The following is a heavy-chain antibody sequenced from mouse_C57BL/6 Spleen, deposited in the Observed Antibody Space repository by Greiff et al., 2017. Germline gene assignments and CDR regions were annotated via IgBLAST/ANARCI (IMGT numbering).Heavy chain of an antibody. J-gene: IGHJ4*01. CDR2: ISSGGSYT. CDR1: GFTFSSYG. V-gene: IGHV5-6*01. D-gene: IGHD2-5*01. CDR3: ARHDSNYSLYAMDY. Sequence: EVQLVESGGDLVKPGGSLKLSCAASGFTFSSYGMSWVRQTPDKRLAWVATISSGGSYTYYPDSVKGRFTISRDNAKNTLYLQMSSLKSEDTAMYYCARHDSNYSLYAMDYWGQGTSVTVSS.